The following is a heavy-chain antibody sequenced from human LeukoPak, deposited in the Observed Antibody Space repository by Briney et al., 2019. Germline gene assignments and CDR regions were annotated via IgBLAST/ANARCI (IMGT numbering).Heavy chain of an antibody. CDR3: ARGHYYDSSGYFVY. CDR1: GGSISSYY. V-gene: IGHV4-59*08. J-gene: IGHJ4*02. CDR2: IYYSGST. D-gene: IGHD3-22*01. Sequence: SETLSLTCTVSGGSISSYYWSWIRQPPGKGLEWIGYIYYSGSTNYNPSLKSRVTISVDTSKNQFSLKLSSVTAADTAVYYCARGHYYDSSGYFVYWGQGTLVTVPS.